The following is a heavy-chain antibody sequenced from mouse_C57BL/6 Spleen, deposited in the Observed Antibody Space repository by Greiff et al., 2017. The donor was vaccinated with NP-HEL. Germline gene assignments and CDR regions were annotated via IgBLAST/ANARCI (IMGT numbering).Heavy chain of an antibody. Sequence: QVQLKQSGAELVRPGASVTLSCKASGYTFTDYEMHWVKQTPVHGLEWIGAIDPETGGTAYNQKFKGKAILTADKSSSTAYMELRSLTSEDSAVYYCTRRGYDSWFAYWGQGTLVTVSA. CDR3: TRRGYDSWFAY. J-gene: IGHJ3*01. D-gene: IGHD2-2*01. V-gene: IGHV1-15*01. CDR1: GYTFTDYE. CDR2: IDPETGGT.